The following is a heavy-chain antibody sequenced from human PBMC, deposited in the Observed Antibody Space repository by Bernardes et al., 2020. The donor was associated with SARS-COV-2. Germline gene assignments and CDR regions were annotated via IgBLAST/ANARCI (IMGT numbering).Heavy chain of an antibody. J-gene: IGHJ6*03. CDR2: ITVSGSYT. CDR3: VKQATGTYYFYYMDA. Sequence: GGSLRLCCAASGPDFDKYAMSWVRQTPGKGLEWVSSITVSGSYTYFADSVEGRFSMSRDDSTNTVYLQMNSLRADDTGIYYCVKQATGTYYFYYMDAWGKGATVTVSS. V-gene: IGHV3-23*01. D-gene: IGHD1-1*01. CDR1: GPDFDKYA.